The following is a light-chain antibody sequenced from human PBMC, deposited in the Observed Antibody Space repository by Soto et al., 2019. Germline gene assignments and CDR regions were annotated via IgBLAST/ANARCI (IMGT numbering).Light chain of an antibody. CDR1: QSISNW. V-gene: IGKV1-5*03. CDR3: QQYNSYWT. Sequence: DIQMTQSPSTLSASVGDRVTITCRASQSISNWLAWYQQKPGKAPNLLIYKASSLESGVPSRFSGSGSGTEFTLTISSLQPDDFATYYCQQYNSYWTFGQGTKVAIK. J-gene: IGKJ1*01. CDR2: KAS.